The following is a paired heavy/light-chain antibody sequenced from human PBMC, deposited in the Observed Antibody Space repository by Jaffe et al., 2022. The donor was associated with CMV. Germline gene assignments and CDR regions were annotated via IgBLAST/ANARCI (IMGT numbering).Heavy chain of an antibody. CDR1: GYNFSSYW. J-gene: IGHJ6*02. V-gene: IGHV5-51*01. Sequence: EVQLVQSGAEVKKPGEPLKISCKGSGYNFSSYWIGWVRQMPGKGLEWMGMIYPGDSDRRYSPSFQGQLTISADKSISTAYLRLSSLRASDTAMYYCARLGGYSSGYIYSGMDVWGQGTTVTVSS. CDR3: ARLGGYSSGYIYSGMDV. CDR2: IYPGDSDR. D-gene: IGHD5-18*01.
Light chain of an antibody. V-gene: IGLV2-14*03. CDR2: DVT. CDR3: SSYASISTHV. CDR1: SSDVGAYNY. Sequence: QSALTQPASVSGSPGQSITISCTGTSSDVGAYNYVSWYQQHPGKAPKLMIYDVTNRPSGVSNRFSGSKSGNAASLTISGLQAEDEADYYCSSYASISTHVFGGGTKLTVL. J-gene: IGLJ3*02.